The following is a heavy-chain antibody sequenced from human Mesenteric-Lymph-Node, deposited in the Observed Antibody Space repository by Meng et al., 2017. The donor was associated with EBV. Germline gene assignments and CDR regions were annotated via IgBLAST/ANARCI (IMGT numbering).Heavy chain of an antibody. CDR3: ARGRGVYYDFWSGYSA. V-gene: IGHV4-34*01. D-gene: IGHD3-3*01. Sequence: HVQLQQWGAGLLKPSATLSLTCAVYGGSFSGYYWSWIRQPPGKGLEWIGEINHSGSTNYNPSLKSRVTISVDTSKNQFSLKLSSVTAADTAVYYCARGRGVYYDFWSGYSAWGQGTLVTVSS. J-gene: IGHJ4*02. CDR1: GGSFSGYY. CDR2: INHSGST.